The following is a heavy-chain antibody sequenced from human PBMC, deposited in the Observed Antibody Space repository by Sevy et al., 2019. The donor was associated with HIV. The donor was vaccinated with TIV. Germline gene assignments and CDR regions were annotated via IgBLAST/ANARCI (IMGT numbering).Heavy chain of an antibody. Sequence: GGSLRLSCTASGFTFTYAWMSWVRQAPGKGLEWVGRIKARADGGTADYAAPVKGRFTMSRDDSKNTLYLQMNSLQTEDTAVYYCSTDPIIVLLVTDGMDVWGQGTTVTVSS. V-gene: IGHV3-15*01. D-gene: IGHD2-8*01. CDR3: STDPIIVLLVTDGMDV. CDR1: GFTFTYAW. J-gene: IGHJ6*02. CDR2: IKARADGGTA.